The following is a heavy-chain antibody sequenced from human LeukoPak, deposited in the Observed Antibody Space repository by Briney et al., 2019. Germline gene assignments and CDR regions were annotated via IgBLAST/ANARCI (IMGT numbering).Heavy chain of an antibody. J-gene: IGHJ3*02. D-gene: IGHD3-22*01. CDR2: ISYDGSNK. CDR3: AREKYDSSGYYLDAFDI. Sequence: GGSLRLSCAASGFTFSSYGMHWVRQAPGKGLEWVAVISYDGSNKYYADSVKGRFTISRDNSKDTLYLQMNSLRAEDTAVYYCAREKYDSSGYYLDAFDIWGQGTMVTVSS. CDR1: GFTFSSYG. V-gene: IGHV3-30*03.